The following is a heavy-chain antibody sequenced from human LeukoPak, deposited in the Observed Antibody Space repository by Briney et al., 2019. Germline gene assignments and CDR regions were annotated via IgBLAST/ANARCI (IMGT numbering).Heavy chain of an antibody. CDR3: AKDVARGVFDY. V-gene: IGHV3-21*01. Sequence: PGGSLRLSCAASGFTFSSYSMNWVRQAPGKGLEWVSSISSSSSYIYYADSVKGRFTISRDNSKNTLYLQMNSLRAEDTAVYYCAKDVARGVFDYWGQGTLVTVSS. CDR2: ISSSSSYI. J-gene: IGHJ4*02. CDR1: GFTFSSYS. D-gene: IGHD2-21*01.